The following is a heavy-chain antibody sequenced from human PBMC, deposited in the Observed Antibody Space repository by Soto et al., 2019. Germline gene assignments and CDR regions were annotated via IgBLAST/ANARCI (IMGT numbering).Heavy chain of an antibody. CDR2: INSDGSST. CDR1: GFTFSSYW. J-gene: IGHJ4*02. D-gene: IGHD6-13*01. CDR3: AKVSSSWYAGFFDL. Sequence: PGGSLRLSCAASGFTFSSYWMHWVRQAPGKGLVWVSRINSDGSSTSYADSVKGRFTISRDNSMNTLYLQMKTLRAEDTAVYYCAKVSSSWYAGFFDLWGQGTPVTVS. V-gene: IGHV3-74*01.